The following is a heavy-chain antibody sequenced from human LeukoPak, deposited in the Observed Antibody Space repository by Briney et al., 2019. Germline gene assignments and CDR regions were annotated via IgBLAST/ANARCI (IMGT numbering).Heavy chain of an antibody. CDR2: MNPNSGNT. CDR3: ARGSYYGSGSYNYYYYYGMDV. CDR1: GYTFTSYD. V-gene: IGHV1-8*01. D-gene: IGHD3-10*01. J-gene: IGHJ6*02. Sequence: ASVKVSCKASGYTFTSYDINWVRQATGQGLEWMGWMNPNSGNTGYAQKFQGRVTMTRNTSISTAYMELSSLRSEDTAVYYCARGSYYGSGSYNYYYYYGMDVWGQGTTDTVSS.